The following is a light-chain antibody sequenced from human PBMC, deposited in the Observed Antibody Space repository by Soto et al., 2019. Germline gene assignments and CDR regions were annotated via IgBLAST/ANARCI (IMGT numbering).Light chain of an antibody. CDR3: KQAVQTPRT. J-gene: IGKJ2*01. V-gene: IGKV2-28*01. CDR2: AGS. Sequence: DIVMTQSPLSLPVTPGEPASISCRSSQSLLHSNGYNYLDWYLQKPGQSPQLLIYAGSNRASGVPDRFSGSGSATDFTLKISRVEAEDVGTYYCKQAVQTPRTFGPGTKLEIK. CDR1: QSLLHSNGYNY.